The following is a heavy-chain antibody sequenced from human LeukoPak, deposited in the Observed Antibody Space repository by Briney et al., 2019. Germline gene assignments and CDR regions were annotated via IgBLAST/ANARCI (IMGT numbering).Heavy chain of an antibody. CDR3: ARDLYYYDSSGYYRGLDY. CDR2: ISSGGSTA. Sequence: GGSLRLSCAASGFTFSNYEMHWVRRAPGKGLEWVSYISSGGSTAYYADSVKGRFTVSRDNAKGSLSLQMNSLRGEDTAVYYCARDLYYYDSSGYYRGLDYWGQGTLVTVSS. V-gene: IGHV3-48*03. CDR1: GFTFSNYE. D-gene: IGHD3-22*01. J-gene: IGHJ4*02.